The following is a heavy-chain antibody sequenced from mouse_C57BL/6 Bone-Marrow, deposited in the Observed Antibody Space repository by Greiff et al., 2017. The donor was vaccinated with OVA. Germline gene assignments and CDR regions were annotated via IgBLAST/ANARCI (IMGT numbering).Heavy chain of an antibody. J-gene: IGHJ4*01. D-gene: IGHD1-1*01. V-gene: IGHV1-81*01. CDR3: ARLSYYYGSSLYAMDY. Sequence: QVQLKESGAELARPGASVKLSCKASGYTFTSYGISWVKQRTGQGLEWIGEIYPRSGNTYYNEKFKGKATLTADKSSSTAYMELRSLTSEDSAVYFCARLSYYYGSSLYAMDYWGQGTSVTVSS. CDR1: GYTFTSYG. CDR2: IYPRSGNT.